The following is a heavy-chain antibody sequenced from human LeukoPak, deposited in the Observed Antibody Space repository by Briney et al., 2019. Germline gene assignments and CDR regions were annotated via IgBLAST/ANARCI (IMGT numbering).Heavy chain of an antibody. Sequence: PSETLSLTCTVSGGSISRHYWSWIRQPPGKGLEWIGYIYYSRSTNYNPSLKSRVTISVDTSKNQFSLKLSSVTAADTAVYYCARMEGLITIFGVVTTNWFDPWGQGTLVTVSS. CDR3: ARMEGLITIFGVVTTNWFDP. D-gene: IGHD3-3*01. CDR2: IYYSRST. J-gene: IGHJ5*02. V-gene: IGHV4-59*11. CDR1: GGSISRHY.